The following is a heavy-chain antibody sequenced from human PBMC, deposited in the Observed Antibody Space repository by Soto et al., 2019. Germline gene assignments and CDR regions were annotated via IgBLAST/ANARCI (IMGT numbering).Heavy chain of an antibody. CDR1: GFTFSSYV. CDR2: ISYDGNNK. Sequence: GGSLRLSCAASGFTFSSYVMHWVRQAPGKGLEWVAHISYDGNNKYYADSVKGRFTISRDNFKNTLYLQMSSLRADDTAVYYCTRDGPHITISGYGDYWGQGNLVTVSS. CDR3: TRDGPHITISGYGDY. V-gene: IGHV3-30-3*01. D-gene: IGHD3-3*01. J-gene: IGHJ4*02.